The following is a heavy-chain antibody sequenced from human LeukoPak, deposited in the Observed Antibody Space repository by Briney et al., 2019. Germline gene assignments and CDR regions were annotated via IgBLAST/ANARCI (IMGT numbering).Heavy chain of an antibody. CDR1: GFTFSSYW. D-gene: IGHD3-10*01. V-gene: IGHV3-74*01. Sequence: GGSLRLSCGASGFTFSSYWMHWVRQAPGKGLVWVSRINNDGGSTSYADSVQGRFTISRDNAKNTLYLQMNSLRAEDTALYYCARVARGDYYYYYMDVWGKGTTVTVSS. J-gene: IGHJ6*03. CDR3: ARVARGDYYYYYMDV. CDR2: INNDGGST.